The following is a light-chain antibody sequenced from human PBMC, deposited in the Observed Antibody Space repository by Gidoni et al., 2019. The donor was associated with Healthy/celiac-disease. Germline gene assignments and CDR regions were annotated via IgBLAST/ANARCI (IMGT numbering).Light chain of an antibody. CDR3: QQSYSTPS. V-gene: IGKV1-39*01. CDR1: QSISSY. CDR2: AAS. J-gene: IGKJ3*01. Sequence: DIQMTQSPSSLSASVGDRVTIPCRASQSISSYLNWYQQKPGKAPKLLIYAASSLQSGVPSRFSGSVSGTDFTLTISSLQPEDFATYYCQQSYSTPSFGPGTKVDIK.